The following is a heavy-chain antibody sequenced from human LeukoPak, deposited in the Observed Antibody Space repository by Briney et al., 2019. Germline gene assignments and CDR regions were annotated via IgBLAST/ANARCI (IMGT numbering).Heavy chain of an antibody. Sequence: KPSGTLSLTLPVSGCSISRSNWWGWVRQPPGKGLEWIGEIYHSGSTNYNPSLKSRVTISVDKSKNQFSLKLSSVTAADTAVYYCARGGSSGWLEYFDYWGQGTLVTVSS. V-gene: IGHV4-4*02. CDR3: ARGGSSGWLEYFDY. J-gene: IGHJ4*02. CDR1: GCSISRSNW. D-gene: IGHD6-19*01. CDR2: IYHSGST.